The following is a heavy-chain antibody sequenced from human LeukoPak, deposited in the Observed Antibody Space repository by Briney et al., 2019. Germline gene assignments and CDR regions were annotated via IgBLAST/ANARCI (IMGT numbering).Heavy chain of an antibody. D-gene: IGHD6-19*01. Sequence: GKSLKISCKGSGYSFTTYWIGWVRQMPGKGLEWTGIIYPTDSDTRYRLSFEGQVTISADKSISTAYLQWSSLKASDTTMYYCVRGEPYSSGWYFDYWGQGTLVTVSS. CDR3: VRGEPYSSGWYFDY. V-gene: IGHV5-51*01. CDR1: GYSFTTYW. J-gene: IGHJ4*02. CDR2: IYPTDSDT.